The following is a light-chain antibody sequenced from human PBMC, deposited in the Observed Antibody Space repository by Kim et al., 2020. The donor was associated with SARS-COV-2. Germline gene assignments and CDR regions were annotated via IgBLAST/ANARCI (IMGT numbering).Light chain of an antibody. CDR3: QQRSVWYT. V-gene: IGKV3-11*01. CDR2: DAS. J-gene: IGKJ2*01. CDR1: QSISYY. Sequence: EIVLTQSPATLSLSPGERATLSCRASQSISYYLAWYQHKPGQAPRLLIYDASNRATGIPARFSSSGSGTDFTLTITSLEPEDFAVYYCQQRSVWYTFGQGTKLEI.